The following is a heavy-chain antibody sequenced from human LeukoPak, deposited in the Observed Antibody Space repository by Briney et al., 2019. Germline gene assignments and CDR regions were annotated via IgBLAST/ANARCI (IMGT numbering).Heavy chain of an antibody. V-gene: IGHV1-69*05. CDR3: ARGPELERFDY. CDR1: GGTFSSYA. Sequence: PVKVSCKASGGTFSSYAISWVRQAPGQGLEWMGGIIPIFGTANYAQKFKGRVTITTDESTSTAYMELSSLRSEDTAVYYCARGPELERFDYWGQGTLVTVSS. J-gene: IGHJ4*02. CDR2: IIPIFGTA. D-gene: IGHD1-1*01.